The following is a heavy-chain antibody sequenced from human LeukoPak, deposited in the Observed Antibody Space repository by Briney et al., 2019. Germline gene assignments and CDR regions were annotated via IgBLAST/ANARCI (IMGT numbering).Heavy chain of an antibody. D-gene: IGHD6-13*01. J-gene: IGHJ4*02. CDR2: IHSGGST. CDR1: GFTLSSNY. Sequence: PGGSLRLSRAVAGFTLSSNYMSWVRQAPGKGLEWVSVIHSGGSTYYADSVKGRFTISRDNSRNTLYLQMNSLRAEETAVYYCARDVYSSSWYLDYWGQGTLVTVSS. CDR3: ARDVYSSSWYLDY. V-gene: IGHV3-53*01.